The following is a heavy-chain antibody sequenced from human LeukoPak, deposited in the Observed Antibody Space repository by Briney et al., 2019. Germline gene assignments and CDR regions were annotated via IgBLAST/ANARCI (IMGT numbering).Heavy chain of an antibody. CDR2: MNPNSGNT. CDR1: GYTFTSYD. D-gene: IGHD3-22*01. Sequence: ASVKVSCKASGYTFTSYDINWVRQATGQGPEWMGWMNPNSGNTGYAQKFQGRVTMTRNTSISTAYMELSSLRSEDTAVYYCATGDSSGYFPDYWGQGTLVTVSS. V-gene: IGHV1-8*01. J-gene: IGHJ4*02. CDR3: ATGDSSGYFPDY.